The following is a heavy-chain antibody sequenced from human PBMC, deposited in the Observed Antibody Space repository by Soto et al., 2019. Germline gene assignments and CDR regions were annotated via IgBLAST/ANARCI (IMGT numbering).Heavy chain of an antibody. CDR2: ISYDGSNK. V-gene: IGHV3-30*18. CDR1: GFTFSSYG. Sequence: GGSLRLSCAASGFTFSSYGMHWVRQAPGKGLEWVAVISYDGSNKYYADSVKGRFTISRDNSKNTLYLQMNSLRAEDTAVYYCAKVGVVAAYYYYYYGMDVWGQGTTVTVSS. D-gene: IGHD2-15*01. J-gene: IGHJ6*02. CDR3: AKVGVVAAYYYYYYGMDV.